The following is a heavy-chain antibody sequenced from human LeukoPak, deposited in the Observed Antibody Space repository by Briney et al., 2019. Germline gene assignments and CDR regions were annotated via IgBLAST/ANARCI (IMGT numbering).Heavy chain of an antibody. CDR3: VREAKMTNIL. CDR2: ISRSSGTI. J-gene: IGHJ4*02. Sequence: GGSLRPSCAASGFTFSDYYMTWIRQAPGKGLEWVSHISRSSGTIYYADSAQGRFTVSRDNGKKSLYLQMSYLRAEDTAVYYCVREAKMTNILWGQGTLVTISS. V-gene: IGHV3-11*01. D-gene: IGHD2-21*01. CDR1: GFTFSDYY.